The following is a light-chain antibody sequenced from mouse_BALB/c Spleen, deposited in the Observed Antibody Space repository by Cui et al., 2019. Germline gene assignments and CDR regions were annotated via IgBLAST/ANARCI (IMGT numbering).Light chain of an antibody. CDR1: SSISSNY. J-gene: IGKJ4*01. V-gene: IGKV4-91*01. Sequence: EIVLTKSQTTMAVSPWEKNSITRSASSSISSNYLHWYQQKPGFTPKLLIYRTSNLASGVPARFSGSGSGTFYSLTIGTMEAEDFATYYCQQGSSIPFTFGSGTKLEIK. CDR3: QQGSSIPFT. CDR2: RTS.